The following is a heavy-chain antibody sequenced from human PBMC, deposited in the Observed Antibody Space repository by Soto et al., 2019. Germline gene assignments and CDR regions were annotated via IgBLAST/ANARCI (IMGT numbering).Heavy chain of an antibody. V-gene: IGHV3-23*01. D-gene: IGHD6-19*01. CDR1: GFPFSSYA. Sequence: GGSLRLSCVASGFPFSSYALTWVRQAPGKGLEWVSSISGGGGTTFYPDSVKGQFTVSRDNSQSTLYLHMTSLRPDDTALYYCARDRRISVAATGRFDPWGQGTVVTVSS. J-gene: IGHJ5*02. CDR3: ARDRRISVAATGRFDP. CDR2: ISGGGGTT.